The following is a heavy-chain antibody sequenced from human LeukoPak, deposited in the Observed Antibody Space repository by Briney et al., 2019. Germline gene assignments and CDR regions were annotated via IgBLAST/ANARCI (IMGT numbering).Heavy chain of an antibody. CDR2: ISWNSGNI. V-gene: IGHV3-NL1*01. CDR3: AKEGLQLNRHYYFDY. Sequence: PGGSLRLSCAASGFTFSRYWMHWVRQAPGKGLEWVSGISWNSGNIGYADSVKGRFTISRDNSKNTLYLQMNSLRAEDTAVYYCAKEGLQLNRHYYFDYWGQGTLVTVSS. J-gene: IGHJ4*02. D-gene: IGHD6-13*01. CDR1: GFTFSRYW.